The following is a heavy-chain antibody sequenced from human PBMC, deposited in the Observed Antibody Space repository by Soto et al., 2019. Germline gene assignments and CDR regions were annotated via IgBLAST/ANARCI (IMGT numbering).Heavy chain of an antibody. V-gene: IGHV3-23*01. CDR2: VFGHGGGP. CDR1: GFTFSSFA. Sequence: EVQLLESGGDLVQPGGSLRLSCAASGFTFSSFAMSWVRQAPGKGLEWVSRVFGHGGGPDYADSVKGRFTISRDNSKNTLFLQMSSLRVDGTAIYYCAKMRGMEVWDYSLDYWGQGTLVTVSS. CDR3: AKMRGMEVWDYSLDY. J-gene: IGHJ4*02. D-gene: IGHD2-21*01.